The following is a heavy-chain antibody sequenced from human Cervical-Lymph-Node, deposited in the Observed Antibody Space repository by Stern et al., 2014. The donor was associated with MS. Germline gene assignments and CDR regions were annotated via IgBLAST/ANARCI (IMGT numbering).Heavy chain of an antibody. J-gene: IGHJ4*02. D-gene: IGHD3-16*01. V-gene: IGHV3-73*02. CDR3: NRPGHLGVQVRDDY. CDR2: MRSKAHGYAT. Sequence: EVQLVESGGGLVQPGGSLKLSCAASGFKFSGSAIHWVRQTSGKGLEWIGRMRSKAHGYATTYAPSLKGRFTISRDDSQNTAYLEINSLQTDDTAVYYCNRPGHLGVQVRDDYWGQGTLVTVSS. CDR1: GFKFSGSA.